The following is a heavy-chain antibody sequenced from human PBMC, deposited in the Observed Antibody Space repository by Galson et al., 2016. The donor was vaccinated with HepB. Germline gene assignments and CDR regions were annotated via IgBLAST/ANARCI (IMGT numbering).Heavy chain of an antibody. J-gene: IGHJ5*01. CDR2: IIPILGAG. V-gene: IGHV1-69*13. CDR1: GGTFSDYA. CDR3: ASSSGKSWFDP. D-gene: IGHD3-22*01. Sequence: SVKVSCKASGGTFSDYAISWVRQAPGRGLEVMGGIIPILGAGNYAQRFQNRLTITADESTNTVHMEMRSLTSEDTAVYYCASSSGKSWFDPWGQGTLVTVSS.